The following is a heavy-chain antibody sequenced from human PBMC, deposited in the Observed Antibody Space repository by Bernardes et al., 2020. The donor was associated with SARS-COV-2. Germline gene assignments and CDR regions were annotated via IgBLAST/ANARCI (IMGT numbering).Heavy chain of an antibody. D-gene: IGHD3-3*01. CDR2: INHSGST. CDR3: ARGPFWSGYYTHMSIYYGMDV. J-gene: IGHJ6*02. Sequence: SETLSLTCAVYGGSFSGYYWSWIRQPPGKGLEWIGEINHSGSTNYNPSLKSRVTISVDTSKNQFSLKLSSVTAADTAVYYCARGPFWSGYYTHMSIYYGMDVWGQGTTVTVSS. V-gene: IGHV4-34*01. CDR1: GGSFSGYY.